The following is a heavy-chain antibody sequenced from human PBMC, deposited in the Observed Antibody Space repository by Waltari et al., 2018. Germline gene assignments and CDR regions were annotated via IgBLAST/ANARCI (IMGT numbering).Heavy chain of an antibody. CDR2: IYYSGST. CDR1: GGSISSSSYY. CDR3: AAVVPAAILNY. V-gene: IGHV4-39*07. Sequence: QLQLQESGPGLVKPSETLSLTCTVSGGSISSSSYYWGWIRQPPGKGLEWIVSIYYSGSTYYNPSLKSRVTISVDTSKNQFSLKLSSVTAADTAVYYCAAVVPAAILNYWGQGTLVTVSS. J-gene: IGHJ4*02. D-gene: IGHD2-2*01.